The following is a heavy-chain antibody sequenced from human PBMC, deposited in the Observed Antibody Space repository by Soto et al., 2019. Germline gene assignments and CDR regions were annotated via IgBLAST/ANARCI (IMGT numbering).Heavy chain of an antibody. CDR3: ARYSYAPHV. CDR2: TNFDGSGT. D-gene: IGHD2-21*01. V-gene: IGHV3-74*03. Sequence: GGSLTLSCAASGFTFSNYWMHWVRQAPGKGLVWVSHTNFDGSGTTYPDSLKGRFTISRDNAKNSVFLEMKNLRAEDTAVYYCARYSYAPHVWGQGTTVTVSS. CDR1: GFTFSNYW. J-gene: IGHJ6*02.